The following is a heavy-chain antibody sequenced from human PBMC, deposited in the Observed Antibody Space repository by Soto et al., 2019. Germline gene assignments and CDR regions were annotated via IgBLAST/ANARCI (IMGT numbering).Heavy chain of an antibody. Sequence: QVQLQQWGAGLLKPSETLSLTCAVNGGAFSAYYWTWIRQPPGRGLEWIGEIDHSGSTNYNPSPESRGTISIDTAKNRFSLNVTSVTAADTAVYYCVRGLRYSGMDVWGQGTTVTVS. J-gene: IGHJ6*02. D-gene: IGHD2-15*01. V-gene: IGHV4-34*01. CDR2: IDHSGST. CDR3: VRGLRYSGMDV. CDR1: GGAFSAYY.